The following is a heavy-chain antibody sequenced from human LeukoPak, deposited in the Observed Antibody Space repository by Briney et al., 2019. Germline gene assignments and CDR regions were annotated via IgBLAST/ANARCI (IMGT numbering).Heavy chain of an antibody. V-gene: IGHV1-2*02. CDR3: ARVGSWIRGFPGFDY. D-gene: IGHD5-18*01. CDR1: GYTFTSYA. CDR2: INPNSGGT. Sequence: GASVKVSCKASGYTFTSYAVHWVRQAPGQRLEWMGWINPNSGGTNYAQKFQGRVTMTRDTSISTAYMELSRLRSDDTAVYYCARVGSWIRGFPGFDYWGQGTLVTVSS. J-gene: IGHJ4*02.